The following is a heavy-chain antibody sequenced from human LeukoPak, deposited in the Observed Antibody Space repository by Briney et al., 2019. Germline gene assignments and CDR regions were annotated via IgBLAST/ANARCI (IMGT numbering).Heavy chain of an antibody. V-gene: IGHV4-30-4*08. CDR1: GGSISCGDYS. Sequence: SSQTLFLTCTVSGGSISCGDYSWGWIRQPPGKGLEWIGYIYYSGSTYYTPSLKSRVTISVDTSMNQFSLKLSSVTAADTAVYYCASSIRYDFWSGYHPNWFDPWGQGTLVTVSS. CDR3: ASSIRYDFWSGYHPNWFDP. CDR2: IYYSGST. D-gene: IGHD3-3*01. J-gene: IGHJ5*02.